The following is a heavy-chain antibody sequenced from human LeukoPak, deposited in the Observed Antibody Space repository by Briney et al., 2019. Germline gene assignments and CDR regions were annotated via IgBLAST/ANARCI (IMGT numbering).Heavy chain of an antibody. CDR1: GFMFSSNW. V-gene: IGHV3-23*01. CDR2: ISSGGST. CDR3: AKDTYSSSPYYFDY. J-gene: IGHJ4*02. D-gene: IGHD6-6*01. Sequence: GGSLRLSCAASGFMFSSNWMSWVRQAPGKGLKWVSGISSGGSTYYADSVKGRFTISRDNSKNTLFLQMNSLRAEDTAVYYCAKDTYSSSPYYFDYWGQGTLVTVSS.